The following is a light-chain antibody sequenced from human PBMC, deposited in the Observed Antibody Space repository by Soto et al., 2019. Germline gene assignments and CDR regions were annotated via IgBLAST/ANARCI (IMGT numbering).Light chain of an antibody. Sequence: ESVLTQSPGTLSLSPGERATLSCRASQSVTNRYFAWYQQRPGQAPRLLIYDASNRATGIPARFSGSGSGTDFTLTISSLEPEDFAVYYCQQRSNWPPVTFGQGTRLEIK. J-gene: IGKJ5*01. CDR3: QQRSNWPPVT. CDR1: QSVTNRY. CDR2: DAS. V-gene: IGKV3-11*01.